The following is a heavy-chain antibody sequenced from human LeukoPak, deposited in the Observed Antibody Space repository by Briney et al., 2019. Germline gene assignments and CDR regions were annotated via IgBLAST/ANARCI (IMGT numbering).Heavy chain of an antibody. CDR1: GVSLSGYY. V-gene: IGHV4-59*01. J-gene: IGHJ5*02. CDR3: ARAVVVAATVKWFDP. Sequence: PSETLFLTCTGTGVSLSGYYWSWIRQSPGKGLEWIGYIYYCGSTNYNPSLKSRLTMSVDTSKNHFSLKVSSVTAADTAVYYCARAVVVAATVKWFDPWGQGTLVTVSS. D-gene: IGHD2-15*01. CDR2: IYYCGST.